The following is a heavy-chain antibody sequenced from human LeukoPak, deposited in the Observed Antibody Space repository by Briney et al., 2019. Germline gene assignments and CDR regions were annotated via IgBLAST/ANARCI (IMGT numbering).Heavy chain of an antibody. CDR1: GYTFTSYG. CDR3: ARDRGYSYAQRYFDY. V-gene: IGHV1-18*01. CDR2: ISAYNGNT. D-gene: IGHD5-18*01. J-gene: IGHJ4*02. Sequence: GASVTVSCKASGYTFTSYGISWVRQAPGQGLEWMGWISAYNGNTNYAQKLQGRVTMTTDTSTSTAYMELRSLRSDDTAVYYCARDRGYSYAQRYFDYWGQGTLVTVSS.